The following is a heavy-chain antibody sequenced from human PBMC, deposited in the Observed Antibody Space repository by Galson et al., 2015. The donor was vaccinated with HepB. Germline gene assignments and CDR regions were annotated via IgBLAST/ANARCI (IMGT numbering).Heavy chain of an antibody. J-gene: IGHJ3*02. Sequence: QSGAEVKKPGESLKISCKGSGYSFTSYWIGWVRQMPGKGLEWMGIIYPGDSDTRYSPSFQGQVTISADKSISTAYLQWSSLKASDTAMYYCARLSDSGRYFVDAFDIWGQGTMVTVSS. CDR1: GYSFTSYW. V-gene: IGHV5-51*01. CDR3: ARLSDSGRYFVDAFDI. D-gene: IGHD1-26*01. CDR2: IYPGDSDT.